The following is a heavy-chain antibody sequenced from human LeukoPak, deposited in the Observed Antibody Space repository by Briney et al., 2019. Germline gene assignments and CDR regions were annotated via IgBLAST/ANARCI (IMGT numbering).Heavy chain of an antibody. CDR3: ARDNVLRSADAFDI. V-gene: IGHV1-18*01. Sequence: ASVKVSCKASGYTFTSYGISWLRQAPGQGLGWMGWISAYNGYTNDAQKLQGRVTMTTDTSTSTAYMELRSLRSDDTAVYYCARDNVLRSADAFDIWGQGTMVTVSS. D-gene: IGHD3-3*01. J-gene: IGHJ3*02. CDR1: GYTFTSYG. CDR2: ISAYNGYT.